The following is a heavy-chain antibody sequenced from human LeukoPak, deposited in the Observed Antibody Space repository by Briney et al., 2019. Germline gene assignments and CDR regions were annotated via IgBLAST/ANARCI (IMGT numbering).Heavy chain of an antibody. Sequence: PGGSLRLSCAASGFTFSSYSMNWVRQAPGKGLEWVSSISSSSSYIYYADSVKGRFTISRDNAKNSLYLQMNSLRAEDTAVYYCARQGSGNGDYPGGYWGQGTLVTVSS. J-gene: IGHJ4*02. CDR2: ISSSSSYI. V-gene: IGHV3-21*01. D-gene: IGHD4-17*01. CDR1: GFTFSSYS. CDR3: ARQGSGNGDYPGGY.